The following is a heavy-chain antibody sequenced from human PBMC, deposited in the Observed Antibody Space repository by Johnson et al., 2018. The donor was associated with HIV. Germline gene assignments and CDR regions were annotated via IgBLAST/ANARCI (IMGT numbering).Heavy chain of an antibody. CDR3: AREPHNFWSPDAFDI. Sequence: EVQLVESGGGLVQSGGSLRLSCGASGFSVSNTYMNWVRQAPGKGLEWVGRTRNKANSYTTEYAASVTGRFTISRDDSKNSLYLQMNSLKTEDTAVYYCAREPHNFWSPDAFDIWGQGTMVTVSS. V-gene: IGHV3-72*01. D-gene: IGHD3-3*01. J-gene: IGHJ3*02. CDR2: TRNKANSYTT. CDR1: GFSVSNTY.